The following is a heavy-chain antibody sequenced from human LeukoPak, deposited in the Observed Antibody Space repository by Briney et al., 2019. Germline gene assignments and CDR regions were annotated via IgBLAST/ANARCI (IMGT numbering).Heavy chain of an antibody. D-gene: IGHD1-1*01. CDR2: ISYSGST. Sequence: SETLSLTCTVSGGSISSYYWSWIRQPPGKGLEWIGYISYSGSTNHNPSLKSRVTISVDTSKNQFSLKLSSVTAADTAVYYCARAVGVGRGTYFDLWGRGTLVTVSS. V-gene: IGHV4-59*08. CDR1: GGSISSYY. J-gene: IGHJ2*01. CDR3: ARAVGVGRGTYFDL.